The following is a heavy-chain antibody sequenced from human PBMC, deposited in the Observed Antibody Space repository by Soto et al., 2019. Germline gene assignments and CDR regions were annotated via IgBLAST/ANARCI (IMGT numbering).Heavy chain of an antibody. J-gene: IGHJ4*02. Sequence: QVQLQESVPGLVKPSETLSLTCTVSGGSVSSGSYYWSWIRQPPGKGLEWIGYIYYSGSTNYNPSLKSRVTISVDTSKNQFSLKLSSVTAADTAVYYCARGARGVRGVIYFDYWGQGTLVTVSS. D-gene: IGHD3-10*01. CDR2: IYYSGST. CDR1: GGSVSSGSYY. V-gene: IGHV4-61*01. CDR3: ARGARGVRGVIYFDY.